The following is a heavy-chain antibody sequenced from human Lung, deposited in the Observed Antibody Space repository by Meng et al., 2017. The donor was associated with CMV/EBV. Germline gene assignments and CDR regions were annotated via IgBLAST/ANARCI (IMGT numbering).Heavy chain of an antibody. J-gene: IGHJ6*02. Sequence: GESLKISCAASGFTFSSYSMNWVRQAPGKGLEWVAYISSSSSTIYYADSVKGRFTISRDNAKNSLYLQMNSLRAEDTAVYYCARACSNTSCLAAYYYYGMDVWGQGTTVTVSS. D-gene: IGHD2-2*01. CDR1: GFTFSSYS. CDR3: ARACSNTSCLAAYYYYGMDV. V-gene: IGHV3-48*04. CDR2: ISSSSSTI.